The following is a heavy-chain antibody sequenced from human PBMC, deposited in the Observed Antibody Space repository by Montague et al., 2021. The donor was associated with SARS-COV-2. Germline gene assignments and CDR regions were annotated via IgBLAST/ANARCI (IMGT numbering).Heavy chain of an antibody. J-gene: IGHJ4*02. CDR2: IYHNGKT. CDR1: GDSITTTRYF. Sequence: SETLSLTCNVSGDSITTTRYFWGWIRQPPGKALDWIVSIYHNGKTYYNPSLERRALLSIDTSKNQFSLRLSSVIASDTAVYYCAVELNHFFDYWGQGFLVSVSS. D-gene: IGHD1-7*01. V-gene: IGHV4-39*01. CDR3: AVELNHFFDY.